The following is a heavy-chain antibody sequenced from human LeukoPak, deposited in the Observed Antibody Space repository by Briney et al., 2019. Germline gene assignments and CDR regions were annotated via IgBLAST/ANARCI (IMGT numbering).Heavy chain of an antibody. D-gene: IGHD6-13*01. J-gene: IGHJ5*02. CDR3: ARGTGGAAAADFDP. V-gene: IGHV4-31*03. Sequence: SETLSFTCTVSGGSISSRGYYWSWIRQHPGKGLEWIGFIYYSGTTYYNPSLKSRATISVDTSKNHFSLKLISVTDADTAMYYCARGTGGAAAADFDPWGQGTLVTVSS. CDR1: GGSISSRGYY. CDR2: IYYSGTT.